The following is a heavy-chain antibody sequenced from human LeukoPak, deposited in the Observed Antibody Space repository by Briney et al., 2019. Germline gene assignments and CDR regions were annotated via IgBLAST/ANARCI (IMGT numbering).Heavy chain of an antibody. D-gene: IGHD2-21*02. CDR3: ARDRARNCGGDCYSGT. CDR2: ISAYNGNT. J-gene: IGHJ5*02. Sequence: GASVKVSCKASGYTFTSYGISWVRQAPGQGLEWMGWISAYNGNTNYAQKLQGRVTMTTDTPTSTAYMELRSLRSDDTAVYYCARDRARNCGGDCYSGTWGQGTLVTVSS. V-gene: IGHV1-18*01. CDR1: GYTFTSYG.